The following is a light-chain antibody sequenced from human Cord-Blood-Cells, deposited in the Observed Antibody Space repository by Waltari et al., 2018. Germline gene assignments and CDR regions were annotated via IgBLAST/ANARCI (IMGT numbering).Light chain of an antibody. Sequence: EIVLTQSPATLSLSPGERATLSCRASQSVSSYLAWYQQKPGQAPRLLIYDASNRATGIPARFSGSGSETDFTLTSSSLEPEDFAVYYCQQRSNWPPTFGGGTKVEIK. CDR3: QQRSNWPPT. CDR2: DAS. CDR1: QSVSSY. J-gene: IGKJ4*01. V-gene: IGKV3-11*01.